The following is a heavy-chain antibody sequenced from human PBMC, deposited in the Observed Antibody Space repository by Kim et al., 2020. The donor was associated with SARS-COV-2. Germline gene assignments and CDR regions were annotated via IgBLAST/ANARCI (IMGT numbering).Heavy chain of an antibody. V-gene: IGHV3-30*04. J-gene: IGHJ6*01. CDR1: GFTFSSYA. Sequence: GGSLRLSCAASGFTFSSYAMHWVRQAPGKGLEWVAVISYDGSNKYYADSVKGRFTISRDNSKNTLYLQMNSLRAEDTAVYYCARDSYLSPTIGWFGKPFYYYYYGMDV. CDR2: ISYDGSNK. CDR3: ARDSYLSPTIGWFGKPFYYYYYGMDV. D-gene: IGHD3-10*01.